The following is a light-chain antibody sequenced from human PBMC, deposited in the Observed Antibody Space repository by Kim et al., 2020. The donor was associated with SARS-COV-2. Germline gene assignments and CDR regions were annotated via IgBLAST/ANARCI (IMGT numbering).Light chain of an antibody. J-gene: IGLJ2*01. CDR2: GNS. CDR1: SSNIGAGYD. CDR3: QSYDSSLSGSLVV. Sequence: VTVSCTGSSSNIGAGYDVHWYQQIPGTAPKLLIYGNSNRTSGVPDRFSGSKSGTSASLAITGLQAEDEADYYCQSYDSSLSGSLVVFGGGTQLTVL. V-gene: IGLV1-40*01.